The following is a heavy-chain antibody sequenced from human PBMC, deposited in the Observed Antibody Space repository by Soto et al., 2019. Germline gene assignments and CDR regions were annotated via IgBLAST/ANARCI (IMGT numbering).Heavy chain of an antibody. V-gene: IGHV3-23*01. J-gene: IGHJ4*02. Sequence: GGSRGPSVEPSGFTFSSYALTWVRRAPGKGLEWVSLISSTGSATYYTASVKGRFTISRDNSKNTLYLQMTSLGAEDSAIYYCAKQDSSTWYSFYWGRGTLVTVSS. CDR2: ISSTGSAT. CDR1: GFTFSSYA. CDR3: AKQDSSTWYSFY. D-gene: IGHD2-2*01.